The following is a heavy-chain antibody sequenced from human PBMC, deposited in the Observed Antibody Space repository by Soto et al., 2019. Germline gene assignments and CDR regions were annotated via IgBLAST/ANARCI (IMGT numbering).Heavy chain of an antibody. D-gene: IGHD4-17*01. CDR1: GGSIRSYG. CDR2: IYYSGST. V-gene: IGHV4-59*06. J-gene: IGHJ4*02. Sequence: SETMSLTCTVSGGSIRSYGWSWIRQPPGKGLEWIGYIYYSGSTYYNPSLKSRVTISVDTSKNQFSLKLSSVTAADTAVYYCAILTVTIPVRGFDYWGQGTLVTVSS. CDR3: AILTVTIPVRGFDY.